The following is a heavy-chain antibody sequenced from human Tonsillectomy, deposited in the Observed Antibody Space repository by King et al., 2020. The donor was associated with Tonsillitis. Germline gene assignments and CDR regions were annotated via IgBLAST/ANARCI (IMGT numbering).Heavy chain of an antibody. J-gene: IGHJ4*02. D-gene: IGHD3-10*01. Sequence: VQLQQWGAGLLKPSETLSLTCAVYGGSFSGYYWSWIRQPPGKGLEWIGEINHSGSTNYNPSLKSRVTISGDTSKNQFSLKLSSVTAADTAVYYCARKGQKYYYGSGSRYYFDYWGQGTLVTVSS. V-gene: IGHV4-34*01. CDR3: ARKGQKYYYGSGSRYYFDY. CDR1: GGSFSGYY. CDR2: INHSGST.